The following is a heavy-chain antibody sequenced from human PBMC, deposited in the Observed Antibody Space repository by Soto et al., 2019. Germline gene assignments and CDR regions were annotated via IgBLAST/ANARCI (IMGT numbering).Heavy chain of an antibody. CDR1: GFTFSTYG. D-gene: IGHD6-13*01. V-gene: IGHV3-30*18. CDR2: ISYDGTNK. CDR3: AKERYSSRSPDVDY. Sequence: QVQLVESGGGVVQPGRSLRLSCAASGFTFSTYGMHWVRQAPGKGLEWVAVISYDGTNKYYADSVKGRFTISRDNSKNTLYLQMNSLRAEDTAVYYCAKERYSSRSPDVDYWGQGTLVTVST. J-gene: IGHJ4*02.